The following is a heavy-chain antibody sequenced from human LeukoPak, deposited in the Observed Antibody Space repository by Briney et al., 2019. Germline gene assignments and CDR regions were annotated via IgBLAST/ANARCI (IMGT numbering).Heavy chain of an antibody. J-gene: IGHJ4*02. V-gene: IGHV7-4-1*02. D-gene: IGHD4-17*01. Sequence: ASVKVSCKTSGYTFSRYPIHWVRQAPGRGLEWMGWINTNTGSPTYAQAFAGRFVFSLDTSVTTAYLQISSLRSADTAVYYCARVGRLDYGDYLAHWGPGNRITVSS. CDR1: GYTFSRYP. CDR2: INTNTGSP. CDR3: ARVGRLDYGDYLAH.